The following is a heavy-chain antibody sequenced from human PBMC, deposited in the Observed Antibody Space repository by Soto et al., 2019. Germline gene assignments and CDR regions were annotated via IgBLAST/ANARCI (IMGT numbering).Heavy chain of an antibody. CDR3: AKLENLDAFDI. V-gene: IGHV3-30*18. CDR2: ISYDGSNK. J-gene: IGHJ3*02. CDR1: GFTFSSYG. Sequence: QVQLVESGGGVVQPGRSLRLSCAASGFTFSSYGMHWVRQATGKGLEWVAVISYDGSNKYYADSVKGRFTISRDNSKNTLYLQMNSLRAEDTAVYYCAKLENLDAFDIWGQGTMVTVSS.